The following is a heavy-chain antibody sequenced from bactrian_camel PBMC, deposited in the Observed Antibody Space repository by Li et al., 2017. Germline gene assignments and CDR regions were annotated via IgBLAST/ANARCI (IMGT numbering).Heavy chain of an antibody. CDR1: GFNFGTYS. J-gene: IGHJ4*01. V-gene: IGHV3S6*01. Sequence: HVQLVESGGGLVQPGGSLRLSCVASGFNFGTYSMSWLRQAPGKGLEWVSSIVGLGSSTYNSDSVKGRFTISRDNAKNTLYLQMNNLKTEDTAMYFCGQGLRGLVGYRGEGTQVTFS. CDR2: IVGLGSST. D-gene: IGHD5*01. CDR3: GQGLRGLVGY.